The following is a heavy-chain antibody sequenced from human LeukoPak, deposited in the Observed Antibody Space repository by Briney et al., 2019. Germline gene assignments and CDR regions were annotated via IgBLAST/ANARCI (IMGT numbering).Heavy chain of an antibody. Sequence: PSETLSLTCAVSGYSISSGYYWGWIRQPPGKGLEWIGSIYHSGSTYYNPSLESRVTISVDTSKNQFSLKLSSVTAADTAVYYCARTNKPEVAATEGYFDYWGQGTLVTVSS. CDR1: GYSISSGYY. V-gene: IGHV4-38-2*01. CDR2: IYHSGST. J-gene: IGHJ4*02. D-gene: IGHD2-15*01. CDR3: ARTNKPEVAATEGYFDY.